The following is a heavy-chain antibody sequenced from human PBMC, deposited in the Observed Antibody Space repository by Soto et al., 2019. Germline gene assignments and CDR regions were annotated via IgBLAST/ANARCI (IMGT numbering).Heavy chain of an antibody. CDR2: INAGNGNT. CDR3: ARYNSVYDSNSPSYDMDV. D-gene: IGHD5-12*01. CDR1: GYTFTSYA. V-gene: IGHV1-3*01. Sequence: ASVKVSCKASGYTFTSYAMHWVRQAPGQRLEWMGWINAGNGNTKYSQKFQGRVTITRDTSASTAYMELSSLRSEDTAVYYCARYNSVYDSNSPSYDMDVWGQGTTVTVSS. J-gene: IGHJ6*02.